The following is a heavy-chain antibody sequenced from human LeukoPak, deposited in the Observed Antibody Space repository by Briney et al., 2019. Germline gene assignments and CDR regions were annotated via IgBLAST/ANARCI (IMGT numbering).Heavy chain of an antibody. CDR1: GFIFSTYG. V-gene: IGHV3-21*01. D-gene: IGHD2-2*01. CDR2: ISSSSSYI. Sequence: EGSLRLSCAASGFIFSTYGMRWVRQAPGKGLEWVSSISSSSSYIYYADSVKGRFTISRDNAKNSLYLQMNSLRAEDTAVYYCARKGVYCSSTSCQIPYGMDVWGQGTTVTVSS. CDR3: ARKGVYCSSTSCQIPYGMDV. J-gene: IGHJ6*02.